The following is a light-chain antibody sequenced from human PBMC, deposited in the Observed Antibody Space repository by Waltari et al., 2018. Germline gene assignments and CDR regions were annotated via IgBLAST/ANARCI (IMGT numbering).Light chain of an antibody. Sequence: FMLTQPHSVSESPEQTVTISCTRNSGSFATHYVQWYQQRPGSAPTTIIYEDKQRPSGVPDRFSGSIDSSSNSASLTISGLKTEYAADYYCQSYDNSLAVFGGGTRLTVL. CDR1: SGSFATHY. V-gene: IGLV6-57*04. CDR3: QSYDNSLAV. J-gene: IGLJ3*02. CDR2: EDK.